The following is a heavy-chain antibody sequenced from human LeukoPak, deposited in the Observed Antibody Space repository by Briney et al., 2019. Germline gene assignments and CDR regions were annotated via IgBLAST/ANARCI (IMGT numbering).Heavy chain of an antibody. CDR2: IYPGDSDT. J-gene: IGHJ4*02. CDR1: GYSFTSYW. CDR3: ARSSDLRFLEWLSLDY. Sequence: GESLKISCKGSGYSFTSYWIGWVRQMPGKGLEWMGIIYPGDSDTRYSPSFQGQVTISADKSISTAYLQWSSLKASDTAMYYCARSSDLRFLEWLSLDYWGQGTPVTVSS. D-gene: IGHD3-3*01. V-gene: IGHV5-51*01.